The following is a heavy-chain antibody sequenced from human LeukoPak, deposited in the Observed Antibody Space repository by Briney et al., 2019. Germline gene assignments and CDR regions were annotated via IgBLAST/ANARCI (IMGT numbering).Heavy chain of an antibody. CDR1: GFTFSDYY. CDR3: AKDGRPFQPLDPYFDY. V-gene: IGHV3-23*01. D-gene: IGHD1-1*01. Sequence: GGSLRLSCAASGFTFSDYYMTWIRQAPGKGLEWVSAISDSGGSTYYADSVKGRFTISRDNSKNTLYLQMNSLRAEDTAVYYCAKDGRPFQPLDPYFDYWGQGTMVTVSS. CDR2: ISDSGGST. J-gene: IGHJ4*02.